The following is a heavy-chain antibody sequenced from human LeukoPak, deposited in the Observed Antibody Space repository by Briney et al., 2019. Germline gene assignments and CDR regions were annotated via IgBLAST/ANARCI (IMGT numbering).Heavy chain of an antibody. D-gene: IGHD5-18*01. CDR1: GFTFSGSA. V-gene: IGHV3-73*01. CDR3: ARVGGYSYGSDY. J-gene: IGHJ4*02. CDR2: IRSKANSYAT. Sequence: GGSLRLSCAASGFTFSGSAMHWVRQASGKGLEWVGRIRSKANSYATAYAASVKGRFTISRDDSKNTAYLQMNSLRAEDTAVYYCARVGGYSYGSDYWGQGTLVTVSS.